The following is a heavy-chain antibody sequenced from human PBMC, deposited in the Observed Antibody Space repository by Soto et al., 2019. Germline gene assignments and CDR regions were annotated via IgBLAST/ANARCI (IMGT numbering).Heavy chain of an antibody. V-gene: IGHV3-30*03. CDR1: GFTFSSYG. Sequence: SLRLSCAASGFTFSSYGMHWVRQAPGKGLEWVAVISYDGSNKYYADSVKGRFTISRDNSKNTLYLQMNSLRAEDTAVYYCARDYSGYCPDYWGQGTLVTVSS. CDR3: ARDYSGYCPDY. CDR2: ISYDGSNK. D-gene: IGHD3-22*01. J-gene: IGHJ4*02.